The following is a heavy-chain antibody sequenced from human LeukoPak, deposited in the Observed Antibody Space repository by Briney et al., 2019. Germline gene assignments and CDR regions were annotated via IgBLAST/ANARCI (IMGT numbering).Heavy chain of an antibody. CDR2: TSNTGST. CDR1: GGSIRRYY. CDR3: AREVGDYTFDY. V-gene: IGHV4-59*01. Sequence: PSETQSLTCTVSGGSIRRYYWSWFRQPPGRGLEWIAYTSNTGSTKYNPSLRSRVTISVDTSKNQFSLKLSSVTDPDTAVYYCAREVGDYTFDYWGQGALLTVSS. D-gene: IGHD4-17*01. J-gene: IGHJ4*02.